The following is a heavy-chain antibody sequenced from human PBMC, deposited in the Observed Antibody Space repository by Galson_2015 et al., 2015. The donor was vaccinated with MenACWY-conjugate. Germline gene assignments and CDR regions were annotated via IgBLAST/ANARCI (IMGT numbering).Heavy chain of an antibody. CDR1: GFTFSSYW. Sequence: SLRLSCAASGFTFSSYWMRWVRQAPGKGLEWVANIKQGGSEKYYGDSVKGRITISRDNAKNSLYLQMNSLRAEDTAVDYCASGTGISRCARMDYWGQGTTVTVSS. J-gene: IGHJ4*02. CDR2: IKQGGSEK. CDR3: ASGTGISRCARMDY. D-gene: IGHD1-14*01. V-gene: IGHV3-7*05.